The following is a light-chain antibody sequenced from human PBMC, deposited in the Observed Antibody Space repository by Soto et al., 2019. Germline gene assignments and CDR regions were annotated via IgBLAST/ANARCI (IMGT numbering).Light chain of an antibody. CDR1: SSVVGGYDY. Sequence: QSVLTQPASVSGSPGQLITISCTGTSSVVGGYDYVSWYQQLPGKAPKLLIYDVNNRPSGVSHRFSGSKSGNTASLTISGLQAEDEADYYCSSYTGSSTFVFGTGTKVTVL. CDR2: DVN. J-gene: IGLJ1*01. V-gene: IGLV2-14*01. CDR3: SSYTGSSTFV.